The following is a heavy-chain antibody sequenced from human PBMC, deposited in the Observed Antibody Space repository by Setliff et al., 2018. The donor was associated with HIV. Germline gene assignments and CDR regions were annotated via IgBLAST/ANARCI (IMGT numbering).Heavy chain of an antibody. Sequence: PSETLSLTCSVSGASITISSYYWGWIRQPPGKGLEWIGSVYHTGSTHHNPSLQSRVTISAGTSRNQFSLKLTSVTAADTAVYYCARDRDESSGYSESWGQGTLVTVSS. CDR3: ARDRDESSGYSES. CDR1: GASITISSYY. J-gene: IGHJ4*02. CDR2: VYHTGST. V-gene: IGHV4-39*02. D-gene: IGHD3-22*01.